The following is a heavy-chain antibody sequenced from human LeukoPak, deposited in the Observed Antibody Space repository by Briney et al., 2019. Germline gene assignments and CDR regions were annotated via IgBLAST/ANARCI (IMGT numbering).Heavy chain of an antibody. CDR3: ARGRGPVGYCSGGSCRPLGY. Sequence: ASVKVSCKASGYTFTSYGISRVRQAPGQGLEWMGWISAYNGNTNYAQKLQGRATMTTDTSTSTAYMELRSLRSDDTAVYYCARGRGPVGYCSGGSCRPLGYWGQGTLVTVSS. J-gene: IGHJ4*02. D-gene: IGHD2-15*01. CDR1: GYTFTSYG. CDR2: ISAYNGNT. V-gene: IGHV1-18*01.